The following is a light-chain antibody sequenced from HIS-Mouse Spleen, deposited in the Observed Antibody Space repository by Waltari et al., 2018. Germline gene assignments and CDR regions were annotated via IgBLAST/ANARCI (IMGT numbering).Light chain of an antibody. CDR3: YSTDSSGNHRV. CDR1: ALPKKY. CDR2: EDS. Sequence: SYELTPPPSVSVSPGQTARITCSGDALPKKYAYWYQHESGQAPLLVIYEDSKRPSGIPERFSGSSSGTMATLTISGAQVEDEADYYCYSTDSSGNHRVFGGGTKLTVL. J-gene: IGLJ2*01. V-gene: IGLV3-10*01.